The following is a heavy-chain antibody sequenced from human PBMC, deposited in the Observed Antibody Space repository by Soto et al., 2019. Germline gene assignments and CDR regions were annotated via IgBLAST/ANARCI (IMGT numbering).Heavy chain of an antibody. CDR1: GDSISSTNYY. J-gene: IGHJ4*02. V-gene: IGHV4-39*01. CDR3: ARLPHHMARECYFDI. D-gene: IGHD3-10*01. Sequence: ALETLPHTCTVSGDSISSTNYYWGWIRKPPGKGLEWIDIVHYYGSTYYNPSLKSRLTISVDTSQVSLKLTSVTAADTALYYCARLPHHMARECYFDIWGPGTLVTVSS. CDR2: VHYYGST.